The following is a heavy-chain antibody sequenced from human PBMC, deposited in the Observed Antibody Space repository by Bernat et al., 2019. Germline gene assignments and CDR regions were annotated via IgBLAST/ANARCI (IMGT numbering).Heavy chain of an antibody. CDR3: AKDLARYSSSSYAFDI. V-gene: IGHV3-23*01. D-gene: IGHD6-6*01. CDR1: GFTFSSYA. CDR2: ISGRGGST. J-gene: IGHJ3*02. Sequence: EVQLLESGGGLVQPGGSLRLSCAASGFTFSSYAMSWVRQAPGKGRGWVSAISGRGGSTYYAESVKGRFTISRDNSKNKLYLQMNSLRAEDTAVYYCAKDLARYSSSSYAFDIWGQGTMVTVSS.